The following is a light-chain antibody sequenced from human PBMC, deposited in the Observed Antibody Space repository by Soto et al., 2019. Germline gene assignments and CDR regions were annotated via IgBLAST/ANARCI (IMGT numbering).Light chain of an antibody. CDR1: QSVLDVSNNKHY. Sequence: DIVMTQSPDSLAVSLGERATINCKSSQSVLDVSNNKHYLIRYQQKPGHPPKLLIYWASTRESGVPDRFSGSGSGTDFTLTISSLQAEDVAIYYCQQYYNSPYTFGQGTKGRSN. CDR3: QQYYNSPYT. CDR2: WAS. J-gene: IGKJ2*01. V-gene: IGKV4-1*01.